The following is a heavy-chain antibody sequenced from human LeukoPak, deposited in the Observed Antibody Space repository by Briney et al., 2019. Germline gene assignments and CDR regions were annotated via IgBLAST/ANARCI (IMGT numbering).Heavy chain of an antibody. CDR3: AKAPYSGSYQGKPLAY. D-gene: IGHD1-26*01. CDR2: ISGSGGST. J-gene: IGHJ4*02. V-gene: IGHV3-23*01. Sequence: QPGGSLRLSCAASGFTFSSYAMSWVRQASGKALEWVSAISGSGGSTYYAGSVKGRFTISRDNSKKTLCLQVNSSRAEDTAVYSCAKAPYSGSYQGKPLAYWGQGTLVTVSS. CDR1: GFTFSSYA.